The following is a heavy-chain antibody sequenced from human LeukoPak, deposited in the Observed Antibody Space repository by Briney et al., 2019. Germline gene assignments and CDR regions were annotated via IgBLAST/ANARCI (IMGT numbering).Heavy chain of an antibody. CDR3: ARVPHGETIFGVVLYWFDP. CDR2: IYHSGST. V-gene: IGHV4-38-2*02. J-gene: IGHJ5*02. D-gene: IGHD3-3*01. CDR1: DYSISSGYY. Sequence: PSETLSLTCTVSDYSISSGYYWGWIRPPPGTGLEWIGSIYHSGSTFYNPSLKSRVTISVDTSKNQFSLMLNSVTAADTAVYYCARVPHGETIFGVVLYWFDPWGQGTLVTVSS.